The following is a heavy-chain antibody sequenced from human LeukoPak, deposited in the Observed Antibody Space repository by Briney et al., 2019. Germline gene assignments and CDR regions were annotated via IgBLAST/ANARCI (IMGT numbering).Heavy chain of an antibody. CDR1: RFTFSAYA. CDR2: LSGSGGST. CDR3: AKRGVVIRLILVGFHKEAYYFDS. D-gene: IGHD3-10*01. V-gene: IGHV3-23*01. Sequence: GGSLRLSCAASRFTFSAYAMSWVRQAPGRGLEWVSSLSGSGGSTLYADSVKGRFTISRDNPKNTLYLQMNSLRAEDTAVYFCAKRGVVIRLILVGFHKEAYYFDSWGQGALVTVSS. J-gene: IGHJ4*02.